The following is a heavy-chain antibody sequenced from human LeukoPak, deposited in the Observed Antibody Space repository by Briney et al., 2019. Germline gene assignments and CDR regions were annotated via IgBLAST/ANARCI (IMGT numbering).Heavy chain of an antibody. J-gene: IGHJ5*02. CDR1: GGSISSDLYY. D-gene: IGHD3-10*01. CDR3: AGGAYGSGSYAKWFDP. Sequence: SQTLSLTCTVSGGSISSDLYYWSWIRQPAGKGLEWIGRIYSSGTTNYNPSLKSRVTISIERSKNQVSLMLNSVTAADTAVYYCAGGAYGSGSYAKWFDPWGQGTLVLVSS. V-gene: IGHV4-61*02. CDR2: IYSSGTT.